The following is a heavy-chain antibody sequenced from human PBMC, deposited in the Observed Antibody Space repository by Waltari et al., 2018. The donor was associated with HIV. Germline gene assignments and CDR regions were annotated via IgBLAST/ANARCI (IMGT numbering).Heavy chain of an antibody. CDR2: IYYSGSA. CDR1: GDSISRGGYY. Sequence: QVQLQESGPGLVKPSQTLSLTSTVSGDSISRGGYYWSWSRQHPGKGLEWIGYIYYSGSADYNPSLKSRDTISVDTAKNQFSLELSSMTAADTAVYYWARKYGGNSGLYDYWGQGTLVTVSS. D-gene: IGHD2-21*02. J-gene: IGHJ4*02. V-gene: IGHV4-31*03. CDR3: ARKYGGNSGLYDY.